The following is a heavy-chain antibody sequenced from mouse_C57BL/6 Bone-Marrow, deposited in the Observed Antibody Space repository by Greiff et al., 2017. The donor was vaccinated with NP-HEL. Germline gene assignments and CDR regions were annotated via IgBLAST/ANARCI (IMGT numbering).Heavy chain of an antibody. CDR1: GYTFTSYW. V-gene: IGHV1-61*01. J-gene: IGHJ4*01. CDR2: IYPSDSET. Sequence: QVQLQQPGAELVRPGSSVKLSCKASGYTFTSYWTDWVKQRPGQGLEWIGNIYPSDSETHFNQKFKDKATLTVDKSSSTAYMQLSRLTSEGSAVYYCARGGTTVVAKRLGAMDYGGQGTSVTVSS. CDR3: ARGGTTVVAKRLGAMDY. D-gene: IGHD1-1*01.